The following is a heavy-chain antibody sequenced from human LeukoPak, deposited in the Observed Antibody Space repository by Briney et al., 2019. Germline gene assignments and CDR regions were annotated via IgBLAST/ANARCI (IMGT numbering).Heavy chain of an antibody. CDR2: ISSTSSYI. J-gene: IGHJ5*01. CDR3: ARGPSCGGDCYSSWFDS. D-gene: IGHD2-21*02. V-gene: IGHV3-21*01. Sequence: PGGSLRLSCAASGFTFSTYSMNWVRQAPGKGLEWVSSISSTSSYIYYADSVKGRFTISRDNAKNSLYLQMNSLRAEDTAVYYCARGPSCGGDCYSSWFDSWGQGTLVTVSS. CDR1: GFTFSTYS.